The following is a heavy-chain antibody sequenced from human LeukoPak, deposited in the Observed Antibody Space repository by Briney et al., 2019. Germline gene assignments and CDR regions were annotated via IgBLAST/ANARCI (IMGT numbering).Heavy chain of an antibody. CDR1: GYTFTSYG. CDR2: INPSSGGT. CDR3: ARLTYYDFWSGYNYAFDI. D-gene: IGHD3-3*01. J-gene: IGHJ3*02. Sequence: ASVKVSCKASGYTFTSYGISWVRQAPGQGLEWMGWINPSSGGTNYAQKFQGRVTMTRDTSISTAYMELSRLRSDDTAVYCCARLTYYDFWSGYNYAFDIWGQGTMVTVSS. V-gene: IGHV1-2*02.